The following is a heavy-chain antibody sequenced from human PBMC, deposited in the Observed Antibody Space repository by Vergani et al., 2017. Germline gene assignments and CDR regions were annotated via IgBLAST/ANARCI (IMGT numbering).Heavy chain of an antibody. J-gene: IGHJ4*02. CDR2: FDPEDGET. V-gene: IGHV1-24*01. Sequence: QVQLVQSGAEVKKPGASVKVSCKVSGYTPTELSMHWVRQAPGKGLEWMGGFDPEDGETTYAQKVQGRVTMTEDTSTDTAYMALSSLRSEDTDVYYCATYEFWSGYYSYYCDYWGQGTLVTVSS. CDR3: ATYEFWSGYYSYYCDY. D-gene: IGHD3-3*01. CDR1: GYTPTELS.